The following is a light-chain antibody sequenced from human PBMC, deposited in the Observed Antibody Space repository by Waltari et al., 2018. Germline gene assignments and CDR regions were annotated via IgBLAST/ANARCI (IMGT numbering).Light chain of an antibody. Sequence: EILLTQSPATLSLSPGERATLSCRATQNIDIYLAWYQQKPGQAPRLVIHNASTRATCVPARFSGSGSGTDFTLTITSLEPEDFAVYYCQHRFNWPPVTFGQGTRLEIK. J-gene: IGKJ5*01. V-gene: IGKV3-11*01. CDR3: QHRFNWPPVT. CDR2: NAS. CDR1: QNIDIY.